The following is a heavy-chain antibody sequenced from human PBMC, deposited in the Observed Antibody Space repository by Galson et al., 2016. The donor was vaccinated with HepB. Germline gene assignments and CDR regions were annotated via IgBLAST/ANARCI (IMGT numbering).Heavy chain of an antibody. CDR2: ISSSGSTI. CDR3: VREDRIAGSNGRRKGDY. CDR1: GFTFSDYY. V-gene: IGHV3-11*01. Sequence: SLRLSCAASGFTFSDYYMSWLRQAPEKGLEWLSYISSSGSTIFYADSVKGRFTISRDNAKNSLYLQMNSLTAEDTDVYFCVREDRIAGSNGRRKGDYWGQGTLVTVSS. D-gene: IGHD2-8*01. J-gene: IGHJ4*02.